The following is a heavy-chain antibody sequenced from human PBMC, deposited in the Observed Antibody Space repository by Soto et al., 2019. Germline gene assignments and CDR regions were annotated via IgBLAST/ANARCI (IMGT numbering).Heavy chain of an antibody. J-gene: IGHJ3*02. CDR3: ARHVPHGIVGAIDAFDI. CDR1: GYSFTSYW. V-gene: IGHV5-10-1*01. D-gene: IGHD1-26*01. CDR2: IDPSDSYT. Sequence: GESLKISCKGSGYSFTSYWISWVRQMPGKGLEWMGRIDPSDSYTNYSPSFQGHVTISADKSISTAYLQWSSLKAPDTAMYYCARHVPHGIVGAIDAFDIWGQGTMVTVSS.